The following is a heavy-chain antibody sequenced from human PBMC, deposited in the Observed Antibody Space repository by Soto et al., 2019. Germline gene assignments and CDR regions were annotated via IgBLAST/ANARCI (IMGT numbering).Heavy chain of an antibody. Sequence: SETLSLTCTVSGGSISSGDYYWSWIRQPPGKGLEWIGYIYYSGSTYYNPSLKSRVTISVGTSKNQFSLKLSSVTAADTAVYYCARDYYDSSGYFDYWGQGTLVTVSS. CDR1: GGSISSGDYY. V-gene: IGHV4-30-4*01. D-gene: IGHD3-22*01. CDR2: IYYSGST. J-gene: IGHJ4*02. CDR3: ARDYYDSSGYFDY.